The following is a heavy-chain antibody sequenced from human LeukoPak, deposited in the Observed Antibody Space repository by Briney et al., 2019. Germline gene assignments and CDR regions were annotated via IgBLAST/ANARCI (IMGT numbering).Heavy chain of an antibody. CDR2: ITSSGGTV. CDR3: AKDYYYDRNHAFDF. CDR1: GFTFSDHH. J-gene: IGHJ3*01. V-gene: IGHV3-11*01. Sequence: GGSLRLSCAASGFTFSDHHMSWIRQAPGKGLEWVSYITSSGGTVYYTDSVKGRFTISRDNAKNSLYLQMNSLRAEDTAVYYCAKDYYYDRNHAFDFWGQGTMVTVSS. D-gene: IGHD3-22*01.